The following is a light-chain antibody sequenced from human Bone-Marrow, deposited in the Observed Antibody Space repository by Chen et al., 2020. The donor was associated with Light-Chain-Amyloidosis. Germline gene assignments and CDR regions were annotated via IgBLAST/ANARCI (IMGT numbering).Light chain of an antibody. Sequence: QSALTQPASVSGSPGQSITISCTGSRSDVGGYNFVSWYQQLPGKAPQLLIYDVTTRPSGVSSLFSDSRSGNTASLPVSGLRAEDEADYYCSSYTVRSTWVFGGGTKLTVL. CDR1: RSDVGGYNF. V-gene: IGLV2-14*03. CDR3: SSYTVRSTWV. CDR2: DVT. J-gene: IGLJ3*02.